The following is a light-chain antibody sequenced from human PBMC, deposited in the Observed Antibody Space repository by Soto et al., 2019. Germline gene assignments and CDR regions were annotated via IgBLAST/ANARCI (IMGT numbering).Light chain of an antibody. CDR3: QSYDNSLSGSGV. J-gene: IGLJ2*01. Sequence: QSVLTQPPSVSGAPGQRVTISCTGSISNIGAGYDVHWYQHLPGTAPKLLIYGDDNRPSGVPDRFSGSKSGTSASLAITGLQAADEADYYCQSYDNSLSGSGVFGGGTKLTVL. CDR2: GDD. CDR1: ISNIGAGYD. V-gene: IGLV1-40*01.